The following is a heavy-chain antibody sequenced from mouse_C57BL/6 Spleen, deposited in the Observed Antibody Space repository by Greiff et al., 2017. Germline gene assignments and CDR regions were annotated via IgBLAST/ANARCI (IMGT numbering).Heavy chain of an antibody. CDR3: ARRATVVATDAMDY. CDR1: GFNIKDYY. J-gene: IGHJ4*01. V-gene: IGHV14-2*01. CDR2: IDPEDGET. D-gene: IGHD1-1*01. Sequence: EVQRVESGAELVKPGASVKLSCTASGFNIKDYYMHWVKQRTEQGLEWIGRIDPEDGETKYAPKFQGKATITADTSSNTAYLQLSSLTSEDTAVYYCARRATVVATDAMDYWGQGTSVTVSS.